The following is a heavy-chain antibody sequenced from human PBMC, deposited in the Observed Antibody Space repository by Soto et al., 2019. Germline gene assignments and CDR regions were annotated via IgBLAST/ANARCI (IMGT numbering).Heavy chain of an antibody. CDR3: ARGDKQRSSTPIRSKDYYYYYMDV. Sequence: SETLSLTCAVYGGSFSGYYWSWIRQPPGKGLEWIGEINHSGSTNYNPSLKSRVTISVDTSKNQFSLKLGSVTAADTAVYYCARGDKQRSSTPIRSKDYYYYYMDVWGKGTTVTVSS. CDR2: INHSGST. CDR1: GGSFSGYY. V-gene: IGHV4-34*01. D-gene: IGHD2-2*01. J-gene: IGHJ6*03.